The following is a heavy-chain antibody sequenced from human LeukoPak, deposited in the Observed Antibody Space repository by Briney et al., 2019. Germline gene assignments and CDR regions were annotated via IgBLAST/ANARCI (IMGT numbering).Heavy chain of an antibody. V-gene: IGHV1-69*04. D-gene: IGHD3-22*01. CDR3: ARRHYYDSSGYLDY. CDR1: GGTFSSYA. CDR2: IIPILGIA. Sequence: ASVKVSCKASGGTFSSYAISWVRQAPGQGLEWMGRIIPILGIANYAQKFQGRVTITADKSTSTAYMELSSLRSEDTAVYYCARRHYYDSSGYLDYWGQGTLVTVSS. J-gene: IGHJ4*02.